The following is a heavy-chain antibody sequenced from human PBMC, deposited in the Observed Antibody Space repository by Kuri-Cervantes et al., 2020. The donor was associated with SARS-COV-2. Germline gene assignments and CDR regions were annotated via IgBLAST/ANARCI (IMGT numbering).Heavy chain of an antibody. Sequence: SQTLSLTCAVSGYSISSGYYWGWIRQPPGKGLEWIGSIYHSGSTYYNPSLKSRVTISVDTSKNQFSLKLSSVTAADTAVYYCAGSIYCSSTSCYTYGHFDYWGQGTLVTVSS. J-gene: IGHJ4*02. CDR3: AGSIYCSSTSCYTYGHFDY. D-gene: IGHD2-2*02. CDR1: GYSISSGYY. CDR2: IYHSGST. V-gene: IGHV4-38-2*01.